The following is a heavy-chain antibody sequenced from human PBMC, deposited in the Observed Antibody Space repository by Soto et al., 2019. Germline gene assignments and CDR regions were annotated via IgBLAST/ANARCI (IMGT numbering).Heavy chain of an antibody. CDR3: ARASSGTREGFDP. V-gene: IGHV1-8*01. Sequence: QVQLVQSGAEVKKPGASVRVSCKASGYSFTTYDINWVRQATGQGLEWMGWINPNNGNTGYAQKFQGRVTLTRTTYISTADMELSSLRSDDTAVYYCARASSGTREGFDPWGQGTLVTVSS. CDR2: INPNNGNT. D-gene: IGHD1-7*01. CDR1: GYSFTTYD. J-gene: IGHJ5*02.